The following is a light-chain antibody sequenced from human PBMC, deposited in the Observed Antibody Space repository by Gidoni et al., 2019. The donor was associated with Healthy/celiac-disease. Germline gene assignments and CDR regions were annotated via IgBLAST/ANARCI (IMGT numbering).Light chain of an antibody. CDR3: LQHNSYPWT. J-gene: IGKJ1*01. Sequence: DIQMTQSPSSLSASVGDRVTITCRASQGIRNALGWYQHKPGKAPKRLIYAASSLQSGVPSRFSGSVSGTEFTLTISSLQPEDFATYYCLQHNSYPWTFGQGTKVEIK. CDR2: AAS. CDR1: QGIRNA. V-gene: IGKV1-17*01.